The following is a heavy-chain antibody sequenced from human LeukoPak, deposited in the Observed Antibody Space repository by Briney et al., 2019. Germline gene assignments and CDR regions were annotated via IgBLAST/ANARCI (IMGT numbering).Heavy chain of an antibody. D-gene: IGHD4-11*01. CDR1: GGSISSGGYS. Sequence: SETLSLTCTVSGGSISSGGYSWSWIRQPPGKGLEWIGYIYHSGSTYYNPSLKSRVTISVDRSKHQFSLKLSSVTAADTAVYYCARLGRGDYSNWFDPWGQGTLVTVSS. CDR2: IYHSGST. J-gene: IGHJ5*02. V-gene: IGHV4-30-2*01. CDR3: ARLGRGDYSNWFDP.